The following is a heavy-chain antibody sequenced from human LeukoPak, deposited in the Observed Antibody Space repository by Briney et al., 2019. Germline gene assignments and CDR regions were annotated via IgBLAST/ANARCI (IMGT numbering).Heavy chain of an antibody. CDR3: ARIVGATLFDY. D-gene: IGHD1-26*01. CDR2: FYYSGST. J-gene: IGHJ4*02. Sequence: SETLSLTCTVSGGSISSSSYYWGWIRPPPGKGLEWYGSFYYSGSTYSNPSLKSRVTISVDTSKNQFSLKLSSVTAADTAVYYCARIVGATLFDYWGQGTLVTVSS. V-gene: IGHV4-39*01. CDR1: GGSISSSSYY.